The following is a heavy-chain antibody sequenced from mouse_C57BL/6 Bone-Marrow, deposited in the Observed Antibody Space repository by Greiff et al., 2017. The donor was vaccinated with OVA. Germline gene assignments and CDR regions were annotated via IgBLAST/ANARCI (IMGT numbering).Heavy chain of an antibody. CDR3: ARPGSRTWYFDV. CDR1: GYTFTSYW. V-gene: IGHV1-69*01. Sequence: QVQLQQSGAELVMPGASVKLSCKASGYTFTSYWMHWVKQRPGQGLEWIGEIDPSDSYTNYNQKFKGKSTLTVDKSSSTAYMQLSSLTSEDSAVYYCARPGSRTWYFDVWGTGTTVTVSS. D-gene: IGHD1-1*01. J-gene: IGHJ1*03. CDR2: IDPSDSYT.